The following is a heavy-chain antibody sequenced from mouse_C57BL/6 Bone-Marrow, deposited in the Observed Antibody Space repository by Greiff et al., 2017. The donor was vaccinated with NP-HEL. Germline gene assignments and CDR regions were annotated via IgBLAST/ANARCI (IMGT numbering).Heavy chain of an antibody. Sequence: EVKVEESGEGLVKPGGSLKLSCAASGFTFSSYAMSWVRQTPEKRLEWVAYISSGGDYIYYADTVKGRFTISRDNARNTLYLQMSSLKSEDTAMYYCTREDYSNPFAYWGQGTLVTVSA. CDR1: GFTFSSYA. CDR2: ISSGGDYI. J-gene: IGHJ3*01. D-gene: IGHD2-5*01. V-gene: IGHV5-9-1*02. CDR3: TREDYSNPFAY.